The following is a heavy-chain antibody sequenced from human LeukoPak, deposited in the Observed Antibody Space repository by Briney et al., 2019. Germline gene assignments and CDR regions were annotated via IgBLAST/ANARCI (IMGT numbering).Heavy chain of an antibody. D-gene: IGHD6-19*01. CDR1: GFRFSSYA. Sequence: PGGSLRLSCAASGFRFSSYAMTWVRQAPGKGLEWVSLISDSGDRTDYADSVKGRFTISRDNSKNTLYLQMNSLRAEDTAVYYCAPRAVADILVDWGQGTLVTVSS. CDR2: ISDSGDRT. V-gene: IGHV3-23*01. J-gene: IGHJ4*02. CDR3: APRAVADILVD.